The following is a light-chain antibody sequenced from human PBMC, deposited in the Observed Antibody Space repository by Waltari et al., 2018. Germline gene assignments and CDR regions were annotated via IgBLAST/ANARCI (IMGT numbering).Light chain of an antibody. CDR2: EVS. V-gene: IGLV2-14*01. CDR1: DSDVGAYDF. CDR3: SSYTTSSAPGV. Sequence: QSALTQPASVSGSPGQSITISCSGTDSDVGAYDFVSWYQQHPGQAPHLIISEVSNRPSGISNRFSASKSGNTASLTISVLQAEDEADYYCSSYTTSSAPGVFGTGTRVTVL. J-gene: IGLJ1*01.